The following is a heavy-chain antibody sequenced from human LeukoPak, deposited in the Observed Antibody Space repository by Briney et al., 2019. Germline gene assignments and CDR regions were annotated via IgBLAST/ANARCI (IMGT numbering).Heavy chain of an antibody. V-gene: IGHV3-21*04. CDR1: GIKFSSYS. CDR3: ARGDYYDIDYWYFDL. Sequence: GGSLRLSCAASGIKFSSYSMKWVRQAPGKGLEWVSFISSSSSYIYYADSLKGRFTISRDNAKNSLYLQMNSLRAEDTAVYYCARGDYYDIDYWYFDLWGRGTLVTVSS. CDR2: ISSSSSYI. D-gene: IGHD3-22*01. J-gene: IGHJ2*01.